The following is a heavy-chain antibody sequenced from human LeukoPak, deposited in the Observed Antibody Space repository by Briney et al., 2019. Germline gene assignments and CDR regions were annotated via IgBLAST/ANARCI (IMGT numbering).Heavy chain of an antibody. CDR3: AGYGDESQQHDAFDI. CDR2: IYYSGST. J-gene: IGHJ3*02. Sequence: KSSETLSLTCTVSGGSISSYYWSWIRQPPGKGLEWIGYIYYSGSTNYNPSLKSRVTISVDTSKNQFSLKLSSVTAADTAVYYCAGYGDESQQHDAFDIWGQGTMVTVSS. V-gene: IGHV4-59*01. D-gene: IGHD4-17*01. CDR1: GGSISSYY.